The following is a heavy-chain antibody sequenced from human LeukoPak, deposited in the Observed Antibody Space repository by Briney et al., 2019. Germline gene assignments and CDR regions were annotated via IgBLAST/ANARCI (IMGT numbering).Heavy chain of an antibody. V-gene: IGHV1-2*06. CDR2: INPNSGGT. J-gene: IGHJ4*02. CDR1: GYTLTNNY. CDR3: ARGRIAPSDY. D-gene: IGHD6-13*01. Sequence: GALVKVSCKASGYTLTNNYMHWVRQAPGQGLEWMGRINPNSGGTNYAQKFQGRVTMTRDTSISTAYMELSRLRSDDTAVYYCARGRIAPSDYWGQGTLVTVSS.